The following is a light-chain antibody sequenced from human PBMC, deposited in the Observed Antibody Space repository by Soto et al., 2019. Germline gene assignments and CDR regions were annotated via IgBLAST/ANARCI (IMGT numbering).Light chain of an antibody. CDR1: QSVSSY. CDR2: DAS. CDR3: QQGSNWPPLT. J-gene: IGKJ4*01. Sequence: EIVLTQSPATRSLSLGERATLSCRASQSVSSYLAWYHQKPGQAPRLLIYDASNRAPGIPARFSGSGSGTDVTVTTSSLQPEEFAVYFCQQGSNWPPLTFGGGTKVEI. V-gene: IGKV3-11*01.